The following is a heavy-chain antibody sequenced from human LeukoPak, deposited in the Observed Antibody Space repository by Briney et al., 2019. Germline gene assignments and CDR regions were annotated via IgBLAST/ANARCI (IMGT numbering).Heavy chain of an antibody. J-gene: IGHJ4*02. CDR3: AKARILYSVVPHSENYYFDY. V-gene: IGHV3-23*01. D-gene: IGHD2-15*01. Sequence: GGSLRLSCAASGFTFSSYAMSWVRQAPGKGLEWVSAISGSGGSTYYADSVKGRFTISRDNSKNTLYLQMNSLRAEDTAVYYCAKARILYSVVPHSENYYFDYWGQGTLVTVSS. CDR1: GFTFSSYA. CDR2: ISGSGGST.